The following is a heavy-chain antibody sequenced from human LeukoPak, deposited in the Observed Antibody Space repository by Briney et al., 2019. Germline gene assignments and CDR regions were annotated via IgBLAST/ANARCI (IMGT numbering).Heavy chain of an antibody. CDR1: GFTFSSYA. J-gene: IGHJ4*02. V-gene: IGHV3-64*04. CDR3: AKVRGGYFDY. CDR2: ISSNGGST. Sequence: GGSLRRSCSASGFTFSSYAMHWVRQAPGKGLEYVSAISSNGGSTYYADSVKGRFTISRDNSKNTLYLQMNSLRAEDTAVYYCAKVRGGYFDYWGQGTLVTVSS. D-gene: IGHD3-10*01.